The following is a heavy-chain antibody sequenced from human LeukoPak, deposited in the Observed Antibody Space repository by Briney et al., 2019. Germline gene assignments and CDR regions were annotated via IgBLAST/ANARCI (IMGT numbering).Heavy chain of an antibody. CDR1: GGSISSGSYY. V-gene: IGHV4-61*02. D-gene: IGHD3-3*01. CDR3: ARGFWSGPTN. Sequence: SQTLSLTCTVSGGSISSGSYYWSWIRQPAGKGLEWIGRIYTSGSTNYNPSLKSRVTMSVDTSKNQFSLKLSSVTAADTAVYYCARGFWSGPTNWGQGTLVTVSS. CDR2: IYTSGST. J-gene: IGHJ4*02.